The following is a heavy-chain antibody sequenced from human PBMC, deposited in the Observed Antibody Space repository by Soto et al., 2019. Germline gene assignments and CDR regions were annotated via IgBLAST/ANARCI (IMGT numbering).Heavy chain of an antibody. CDR2: IYSSGST. V-gene: IGHV4-4*07. CDR3: ARGRRFPVWLDP. CDR1: GGAINSYY. Sequence: SATLSLPCTVSGGAINSYYWTWILQPAGKRLEWIGRIYSSGSTKYNPSLQSRVTMSLDTSKNQFSLRLTSVTAADTAVYYCARGRRFPVWLDPGGQGTLFT. J-gene: IGHJ5*02.